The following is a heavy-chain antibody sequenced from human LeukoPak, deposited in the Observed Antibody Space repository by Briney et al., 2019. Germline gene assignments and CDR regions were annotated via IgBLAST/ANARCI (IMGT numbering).Heavy chain of an antibody. D-gene: IGHD4-17*01. CDR2: ISSSSSCI. V-gene: IGHV3-21*01. CDR1: GFTFSSYS. J-gene: IGHJ4*02. Sequence: GGSLRLSCAASGFTFSSYSMNWVRQAPGKGLEWVSSISSSSSCIYYADSVKGRFTISRDNAKNSLYLQVNSLRAEDTAVYYCARDSDGDYDYWGQGTLVAVSS. CDR3: ARDSDGDYDY.